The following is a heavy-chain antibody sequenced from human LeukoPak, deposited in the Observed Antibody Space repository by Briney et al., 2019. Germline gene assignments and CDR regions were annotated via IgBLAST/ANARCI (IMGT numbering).Heavy chain of an antibody. CDR3: AKDISSGGSGSPDAFDI. J-gene: IGHJ3*02. V-gene: IGHV3-23*01. Sequence: GSLRLSCAASGFTFSSYAMSWVRQAPGKGLEWVSAISGSGGSTYYADSVKGRFTISRDNSKNTLYLQMNSLRAEDTAVYYCAKDISSGGSGSPDAFDIWGQGTVVTVSS. D-gene: IGHD3-10*01. CDR2: ISGSGGST. CDR1: GFTFSSYA.